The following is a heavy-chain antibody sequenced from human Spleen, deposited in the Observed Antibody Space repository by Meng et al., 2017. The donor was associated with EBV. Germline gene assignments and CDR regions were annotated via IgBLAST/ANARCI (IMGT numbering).Heavy chain of an antibody. CDR2: INHSGIT. D-gene: IGHD2/OR15-2a*01. CDR3: ARAGSFLGIIDS. V-gene: IGHV4-34*01. J-gene: IGHJ5*01. Sequence: QVRLQPWVPGVLKPSAALSLTCAVYGGALNDYSGPWIRQPPGKGLEWIWEINHSGITNYNPSLKSRVTISVDPSKNQFSLKLSSVTAADTAVYYCARAGSFLGIIDSWGQGTLVTVSS. CDR1: GGALNDYS.